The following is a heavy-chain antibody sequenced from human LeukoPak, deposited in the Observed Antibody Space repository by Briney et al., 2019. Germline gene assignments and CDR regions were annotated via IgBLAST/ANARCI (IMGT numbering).Heavy chain of an antibody. J-gene: IGHJ4*02. Sequence: GGSLRLSCAASGFTFSSYWMSWVRQAPGKGLEWVANIKQDGSEKYYVDSVRGRFTISRDNAKNSLYLQMNSLRAEDTAVYYCARGPGYSTSSVRFWDSWGQGTLVTVSS. D-gene: IGHD6-6*01. CDR1: GFTFSSYW. CDR3: ARGPGYSTSSVRFWDS. V-gene: IGHV3-7*04. CDR2: IKQDGSEK.